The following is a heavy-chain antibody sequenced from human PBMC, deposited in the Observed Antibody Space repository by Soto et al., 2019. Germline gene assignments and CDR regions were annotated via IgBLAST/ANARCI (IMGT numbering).Heavy chain of an antibody. CDR2: ISAYNGNT. CDR3: ARVLGYDILTGYSDFDY. CDR1: GYTLTSYG. D-gene: IGHD3-9*01. Sequence: QVQLVQSGAEVKKPGASVKVSCKASGYTLTSYGISWVRQAPGQGLEWMGWISAYNGNTNYAQKLQGRVTMTTDTSTSTAYMELRSLRSDDTSVYYCARVLGYDILTGYSDFDYWGQGTLVTVSS. V-gene: IGHV1-18*04. J-gene: IGHJ4*02.